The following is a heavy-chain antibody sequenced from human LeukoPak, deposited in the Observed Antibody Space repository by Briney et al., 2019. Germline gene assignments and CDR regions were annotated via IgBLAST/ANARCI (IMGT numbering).Heavy chain of an antibody. CDR2: ITGSGDTK. Sequence: GGSLRLSCAASGFPFSSYAMNWVRQAPGEGLEWVSSITGSGDTKYYADSVKGRFTISRDMPKNTLYLQMNSRRAEDTAVYYCVKDSVWEPGDYWGQGTLVTVSS. CDR3: VKDSVWEPGDY. V-gene: IGHV3-23*01. CDR1: GFPFSSYA. D-gene: IGHD1-26*01. J-gene: IGHJ4*02.